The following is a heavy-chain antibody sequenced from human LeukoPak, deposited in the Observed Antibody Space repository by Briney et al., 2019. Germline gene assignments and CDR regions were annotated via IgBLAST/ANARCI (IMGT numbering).Heavy chain of an antibody. CDR3: ARQFDY. Sequence: PSETLSLTCTVSCGSISSSNYHWGWIRQSPGKGLEWIGSIYYGGNTYYNPSLKSRVTISVDTSKNQFSLKLNSVTAADTAVYYCARQFDYWGQGTLVTVSS. CDR2: IYYGGNT. CDR1: CGSISSSNYH. J-gene: IGHJ4*02. V-gene: IGHV4-39*01.